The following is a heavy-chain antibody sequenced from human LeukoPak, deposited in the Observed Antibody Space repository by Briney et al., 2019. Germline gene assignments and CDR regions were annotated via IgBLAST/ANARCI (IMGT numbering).Heavy chain of an antibody. V-gene: IGHV3-53*01. Sequence: PGGSLRLSCAASGFTVSSNYMSWVRQAPGKGLEWVPVIYSGGSTYYADSVKGRFTISRDNSKNTLYLQMNSLRAEDTAVYYCARDRYSGSYFAYYYYGMDVWGQGTTVTVSS. CDR2: IYSGGST. CDR1: GFTVSSNY. J-gene: IGHJ6*02. D-gene: IGHD1-26*01. CDR3: ARDRYSGSYFAYYYYGMDV.